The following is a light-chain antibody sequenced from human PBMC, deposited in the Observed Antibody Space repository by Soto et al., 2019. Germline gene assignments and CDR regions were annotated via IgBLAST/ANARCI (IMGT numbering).Light chain of an antibody. CDR2: KAS. Sequence: DIQMTQSPSTLSASVGDRVTITCRASQSISSWLAWYQQKPGKAPKLLIYKASSLESGVPSRFSGSGSGTEFTLTISLLQQADFATYYCQQYNRYSPPYHFRQGTKREIK. CDR3: QQYNRYSPPYH. CDR1: QSISSW. V-gene: IGKV1-5*03. J-gene: IGKJ2*01.